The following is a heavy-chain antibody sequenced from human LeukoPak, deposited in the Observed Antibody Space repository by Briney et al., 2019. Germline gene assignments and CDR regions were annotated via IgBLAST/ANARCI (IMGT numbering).Heavy chain of an antibody. J-gene: IGHJ4*02. D-gene: IGHD5-24*01. CDR1: GYTFTSYY. CDR2: IIPILGIT. Sequence: SVKVSCKASGYTFTSYYMHWVRQAPGQGLEWMGRIIPILGITNYAQKFQDRVTITADKSTSTAYMELSSLISEDTAMYYCARASRGDGYNSYWGQGTLVTVSS. CDR3: ARASRGDGYNSY. V-gene: IGHV1-69*04.